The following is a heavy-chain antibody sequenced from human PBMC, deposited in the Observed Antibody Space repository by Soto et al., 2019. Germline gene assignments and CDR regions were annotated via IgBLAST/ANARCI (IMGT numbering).Heavy chain of an antibody. D-gene: IGHD6-13*01. CDR3: GRGPSPRAPAGGTPYYYAMDV. V-gene: IGHV1-8*02. CDR1: GYDFTAYD. J-gene: IGHJ6*02. CDR2: MNPINGAT. Sequence: ASVKVSCKASGYDFTAYDINWVRQASGQGLEWMGWMNPINGATGTARRFQGRVSLSRNTATGTAYLELTSLRSDDTAVYYCGRGPSPRAPAGGTPYYYAMDVWGQGTTVTAP.